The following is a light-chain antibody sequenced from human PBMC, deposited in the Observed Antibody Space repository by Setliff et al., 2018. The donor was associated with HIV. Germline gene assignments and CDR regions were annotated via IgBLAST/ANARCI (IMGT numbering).Light chain of an antibody. Sequence: QSALAQPASVSGSPGQSITISCTGASSDVGGYNYVSWYQQHPGKAPKLISYEVSSRPSGVSNRFSGSKSGNTASLTISGLQAEDEAHYYCSSYTPSSTLLYFFGTGTKVTVL. CDR3: SSYTPSSTLLYF. CDR2: EVS. CDR1: SSDVGGYNY. J-gene: IGLJ1*01. V-gene: IGLV2-14*01.